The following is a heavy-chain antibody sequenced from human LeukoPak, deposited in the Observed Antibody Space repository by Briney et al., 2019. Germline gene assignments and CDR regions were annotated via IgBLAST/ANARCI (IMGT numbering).Heavy chain of an antibody. V-gene: IGHV3-21*03. CDR2: IGGSSSSI. Sequence: GWSLRLSCAASGCTFSTYSMNWVRQAPGKGLEGVSSIGGSSSSIYYADSVTGRFNISRDNAKNSPYLKTNSLRAEDSAVYYCAKDFEDAFDIWGQGTMVTVSS. J-gene: IGHJ3*02. CDR1: GCTFSTYS. CDR3: AKDFEDAFDI.